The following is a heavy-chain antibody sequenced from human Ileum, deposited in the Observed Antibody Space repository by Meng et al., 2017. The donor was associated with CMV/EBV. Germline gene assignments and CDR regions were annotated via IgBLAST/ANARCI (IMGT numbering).Heavy chain of an antibody. D-gene: IGHD2-15*01. CDR1: GFTFNTYA. V-gene: IGHV3-23*01. CDR2: ISGNGGVT. CDR3: AKDLRDIVVLVGARVH. Sequence: GESLKISCAASGFTFNTYAMTWVRQAPGRGLESVSIISGNGGVTYYADSEKGRFTITRDNSKNAVYLQMNSLRAEDTAVYYCAKDLRDIVVLVGARVHWGQGTLVTVSS. J-gene: IGHJ4*02.